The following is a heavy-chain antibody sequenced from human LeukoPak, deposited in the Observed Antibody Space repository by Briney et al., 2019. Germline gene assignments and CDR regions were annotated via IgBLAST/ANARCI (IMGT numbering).Heavy chain of an antibody. CDR3: ARDSRVIAFDI. Sequence: PGGSLRLSCAASGFTFSRYWMSWVRQAPGKGLEWVANIKQDGSEKYYVDSVKGRFTISRDNAKNSLYLQMNSLRAEDTAVYYCARDSRVIAFDIWGQGTMVTVSS. J-gene: IGHJ3*02. V-gene: IGHV3-7*01. CDR2: IKQDGSEK. D-gene: IGHD2/OR15-2a*01. CDR1: GFTFSRYW.